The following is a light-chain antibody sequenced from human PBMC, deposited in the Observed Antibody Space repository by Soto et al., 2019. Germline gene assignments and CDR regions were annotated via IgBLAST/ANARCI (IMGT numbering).Light chain of an antibody. J-gene: IGLJ2*01. CDR1: NSDIGVDNY. CDR3: SSYATRTTLV. CDR2: EGI. V-gene: IGLV2-14*01. Sequence: QSALTQPASVSGSPGQSITISCTKTNSDIGVDNYISWYQQHPGKAPKLILYEGINRPSGVSNRFSGSKSANTASLTISGLQAEDEADYYCSSYATRTTLVFGGGTK.